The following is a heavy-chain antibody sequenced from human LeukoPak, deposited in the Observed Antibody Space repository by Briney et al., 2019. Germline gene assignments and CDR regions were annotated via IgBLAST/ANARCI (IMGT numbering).Heavy chain of an antibody. Sequence: PGGSLRLSCTASGFTFGDYAMSWFRQAPGKGLEWVGFIRNKAYGGTTEYAASVKGRFTISRDDSKSIAYLQMNSLKTEDTAVYYCTRDSVVLRHFDWYTGPDAFDIWGQGTMVTVSS. V-gene: IGHV3-49*03. J-gene: IGHJ3*02. CDR3: TRDSVVLRHFDWYTGPDAFDI. D-gene: IGHD3-9*01. CDR2: IRNKAYGGTT. CDR1: GFTFGDYA.